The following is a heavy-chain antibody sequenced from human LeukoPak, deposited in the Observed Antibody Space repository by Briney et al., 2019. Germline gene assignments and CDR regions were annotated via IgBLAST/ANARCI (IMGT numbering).Heavy chain of an antibody. V-gene: IGHV1-8*01. CDR3: ARVPTPSLNWFDP. J-gene: IGHJ5*02. CDR2: MNPNSGNT. CDR1: GSPFTSYD. Sequence: ASVKVSCKASGSPFTSYDINWVRQATGQGLEWMGWMNPNSGNTGYAQKFQGRVTMTRDTSISTAYMELSSLRSEDTAVYYCARVPTPSLNWFDPWGQGTLVTVSS.